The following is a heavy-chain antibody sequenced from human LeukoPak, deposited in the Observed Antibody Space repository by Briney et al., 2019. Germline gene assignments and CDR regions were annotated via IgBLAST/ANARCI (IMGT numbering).Heavy chain of an antibody. CDR2: INHSGST. V-gene: IGHV4-34*01. CDR3: ARGTGYANWFDP. D-gene: IGHD5-18*01. Sequence: LETLSLTCAVYGGSFSGYYWSWIRQPPGKGLEWIGEINHSGSTNYNPSLKSRVTISVDTSKNQFSLKLSSVTAADTAVYYCARGTGYANWFDPWGQGTLVTVSS. CDR1: GGSFSGYY. J-gene: IGHJ5*02.